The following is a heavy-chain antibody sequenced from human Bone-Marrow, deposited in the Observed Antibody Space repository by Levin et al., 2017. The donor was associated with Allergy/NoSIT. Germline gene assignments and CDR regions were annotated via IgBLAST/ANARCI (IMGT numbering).Heavy chain of an antibody. CDR2: VYHSGST. J-gene: IGHJ5*02. Sequence: SQTLSLTCGVSDDSISSSNWWTWGRQPPGKGLEWIGEVYHSGSTNYNPSLKSRVTISVEKSKNQFSLKLSSVTAADTAVYYCARRNVLAPGEDWFDPWGQGTLVTVSS. CDR1: DDSISSSNW. D-gene: IGHD7-27*01. V-gene: IGHV4-4*02. CDR3: ARRNVLAPGEDWFDP.